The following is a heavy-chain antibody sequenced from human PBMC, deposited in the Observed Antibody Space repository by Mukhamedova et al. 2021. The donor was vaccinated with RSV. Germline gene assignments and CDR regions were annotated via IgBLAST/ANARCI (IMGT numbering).Heavy chain of an antibody. Sequence: GQGLEWMGIIIPILGIVNYAQKFQGRVTLSADKSTSTAYMDLSSLTSEDTAVYYCARAPPRGHCTSSRCWWFESWGQGTLVTVS. CDR3: ARAPPRGHCTSSRCWWFES. D-gene: IGHD2-2*03. V-gene: IGHV1-69*04. CDR2: IIPILGIV. J-gene: IGHJ5*01.